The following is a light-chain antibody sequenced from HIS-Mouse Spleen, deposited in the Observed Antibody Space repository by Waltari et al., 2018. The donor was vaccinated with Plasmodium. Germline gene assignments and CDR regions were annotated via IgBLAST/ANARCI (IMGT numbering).Light chain of an antibody. CDR2: EDS. Sequence: SYELTQPPSVSVSPGQTARITCSGDALPKKYAYWYQQKSGQAPVLVIYEDSKRPSGIPGRFSGSSSGTMATFTISGAQVEDEADYYCYSTDSSGNHWVFGGGTKLTVL. CDR3: YSTDSSGNHWV. CDR1: ALPKKY. V-gene: IGLV3-10*01. J-gene: IGLJ3*02.